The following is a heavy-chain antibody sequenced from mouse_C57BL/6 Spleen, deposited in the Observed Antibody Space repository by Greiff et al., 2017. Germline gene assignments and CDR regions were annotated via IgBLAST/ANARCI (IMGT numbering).Heavy chain of an antibody. Sequence: QVQLQQPGAELVRPGTSVKLSCKASGYTFTSYWMHWVKQRPGQGLEWIGVIDPSDSYTNYNQKFKGKATLTVDTSSSTAYMQLSSLTSEDSAVYYCARKGIFGDWGQGTTVTVSS. V-gene: IGHV1-59*01. CDR1: GYTFTSYW. J-gene: IGHJ2*01. CDR3: ARKGIFGD. CDR2: IDPSDSYT.